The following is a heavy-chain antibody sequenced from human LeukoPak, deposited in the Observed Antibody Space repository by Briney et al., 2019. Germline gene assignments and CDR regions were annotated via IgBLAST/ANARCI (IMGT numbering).Heavy chain of an antibody. D-gene: IGHD3-22*01. J-gene: IGHJ4*02. V-gene: IGHV4-59*08. CDR3: ARHSLDYYDSSGYYLYYFDY. CDR1: GGSISSYY. CDR2: IYYSGST. Sequence: SETLSLTCTVSGGSISSYYWSWIRQPPGKGLEWIGYIYYSGSTNYNPSLKSRVTISVDTSKNQFSLKLSSVTAADTAVYYCARHSLDYYDSSGYYLYYFDYWGQGTLVTVSS.